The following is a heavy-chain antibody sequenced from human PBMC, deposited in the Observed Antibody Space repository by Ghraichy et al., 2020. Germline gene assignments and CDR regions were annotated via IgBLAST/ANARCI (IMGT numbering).Heavy chain of an antibody. CDR1: GFTFSNYG. CDR2: IGGSGSDT. D-gene: IGHD3-16*01. Sequence: GGSLRLSCEGYGFTFSNYGMNWVRQAPGKGLEWVSLIGGSGSDTFYADSAKGRFTISRDNSKNTLYLQMNSLRAEDTALYYCVKDLRGTAMDVWGKGTTVTVSS. J-gene: IGHJ6*03. V-gene: IGHV3-23*01. CDR3: VKDLRGTAMDV.